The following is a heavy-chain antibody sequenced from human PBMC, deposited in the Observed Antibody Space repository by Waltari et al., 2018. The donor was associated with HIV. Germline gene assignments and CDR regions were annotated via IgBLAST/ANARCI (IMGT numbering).Heavy chain of an antibody. D-gene: IGHD3-22*01. CDR3: ATGPPPDNSRFYVHCDY. Sequence: QVRLVQSGAEVKRPGASVKVSCKASGYTFSGYDVNWVRQATGQGLEWMGWMNPRSGKTGSPQKFQRRVTMTRNTSVSTASLELSSLASEGPAVYFCATGPPPDNSRFYVHCDYWGRGTLVTV. CDR2: MNPRSGKT. CDR1: GYTFSGYD. J-gene: IGHJ4*02. V-gene: IGHV1-8*01.